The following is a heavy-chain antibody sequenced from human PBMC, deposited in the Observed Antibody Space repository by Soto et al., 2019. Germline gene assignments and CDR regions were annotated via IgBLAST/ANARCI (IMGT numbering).Heavy chain of an antibody. J-gene: IGHJ5*02. CDR3: TTDLYSSSFGNWFDP. D-gene: IGHD6-6*01. CDR1: GFTFSNAW. CDR2: IKSKTDGGTT. V-gene: IGHV3-15*01. Sequence: GGSLRLSCAASGFTFSNAWMSWVRQAPGKGLEWVGRIKSKTDGGTTDYAAPVKGRFTISRDDSKNTLYLQMNSLKTEDTAVYYCTTDLYSSSFGNWFDPWGQGTLVTVSS.